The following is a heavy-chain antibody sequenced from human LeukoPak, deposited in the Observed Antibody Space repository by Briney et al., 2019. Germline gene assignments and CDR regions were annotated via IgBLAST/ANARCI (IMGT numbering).Heavy chain of an antibody. V-gene: IGHV3-23*01. D-gene: IGHD6-13*01. CDR3: AKVMWAYVAAAGNDAFDI. CDR2: ISGSGGST. CDR1: GFTFSSYA. J-gene: IGHJ3*02. Sequence: GGSLRLSCAASGFTFSSYAMSWVRQAPGKGLEWVSAISGSGGSTYYADSVKGRFTISRDNSKNTLYLQMNSLRAEDTTVYYCAKVMWAYVAAAGNDAFDIWGQGTMVTVSS.